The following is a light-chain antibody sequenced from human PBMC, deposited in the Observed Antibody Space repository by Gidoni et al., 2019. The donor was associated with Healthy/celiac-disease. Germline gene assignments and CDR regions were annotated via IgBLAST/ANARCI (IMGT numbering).Light chain of an antibody. V-gene: IGKV4-1*01. CDR2: WAS. CDR3: QQYYSTPYT. J-gene: IGKJ2*01. CDR1: QRVLYSSNHKNY. Sequence: DIVMTQSPDSLAVSLGERATINCKSSQRVLYSSNHKNYLAWYQQKPGQPPKLLIYWASTRESGVPDRFSGSGSGTDFTLTISSLQAEDVAVYYCQQYYSTPYTCGQGTKLEIK.